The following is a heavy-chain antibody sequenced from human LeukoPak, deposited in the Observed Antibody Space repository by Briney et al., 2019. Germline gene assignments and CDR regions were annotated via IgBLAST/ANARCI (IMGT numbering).Heavy chain of an antibody. J-gene: IGHJ4*02. CDR3: ARGGEMATIRESTFDY. V-gene: IGHV4-59*01. CDR1: GGSISGYY. D-gene: IGHD5-24*01. Sequence: SETLSLTCTVSGGSISGYYWTWIRQPPGKGLEWIGYIYYSGSTNYKPSLRSRVTISIDTSKNQFSLKLSSVTAADTAVYYCARGGEMATIRESTFDYWGQGTLVTVSS. CDR2: IYYSGST.